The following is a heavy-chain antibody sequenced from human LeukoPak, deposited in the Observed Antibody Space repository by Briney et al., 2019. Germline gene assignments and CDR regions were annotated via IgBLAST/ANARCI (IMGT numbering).Heavy chain of an antibody. CDR1: GGSISSGGYY. CDR2: IYDSGST. CDR3: AREELYGDPGGY. Sequence: SETLSLTCTVSGGSISSGGYYWSLIRQHPGKGLEWIGYIYDSGSTYYNPSLKSRVTISVDTSKNQFSLKLSSVTAADTAVYYCAREELYGDPGGYWGQGTLVTVSS. J-gene: IGHJ4*02. D-gene: IGHD4-17*01. V-gene: IGHV4-31*03.